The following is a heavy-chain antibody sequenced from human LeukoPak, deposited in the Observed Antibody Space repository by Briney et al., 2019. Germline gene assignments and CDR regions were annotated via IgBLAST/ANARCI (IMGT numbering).Heavy chain of an antibody. D-gene: IGHD1-26*01. J-gene: IGHJ3*02. CDR3: ARGNSGSYLDAFDI. CDR2: ISAYNGNT. CDR1: GYTFTSYG. V-gene: IGHV1-18*01. Sequence: ASVKVSCKASGYTFTSYGISWVRQAPGQGLEWMGWISAYNGNTNYAQKLQGRVTMTTDTSTSTAYMELSSLRSEDTAVYYCARGNSGSYLDAFDIWGQGTMVTVSS.